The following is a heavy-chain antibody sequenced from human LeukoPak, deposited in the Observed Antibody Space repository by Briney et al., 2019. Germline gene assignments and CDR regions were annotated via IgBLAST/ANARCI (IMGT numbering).Heavy chain of an antibody. Sequence: PSETLSLTCTVSGGSISSSTYYWGWIRQPPGKGLEWIGSIFYSGRTYYNPSLKSRVTISVDTSKNQFSLKLSSVTAADTAVYYCARIRYSENIDYWGQGTLVTVSS. CDR1: GGSISSSTYY. CDR3: ARIRYSENIDY. J-gene: IGHJ4*02. V-gene: IGHV4-39*07. D-gene: IGHD1-1*01. CDR2: IFYSGRT.